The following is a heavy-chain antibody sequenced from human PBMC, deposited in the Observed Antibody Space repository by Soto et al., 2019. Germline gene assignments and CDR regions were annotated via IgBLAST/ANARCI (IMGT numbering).Heavy chain of an antibody. CDR2: INGGDGNT. V-gene: IGHV1-3*01. J-gene: IGHJ4*02. CDR1: GYTFTSYA. Sequence: QVQLVQSGAEVKKPAASVKVSCKASGYTFTSYAMHWVRQAPGQRLEWMGWINGGDGNTKYSQKFQGRVTITRDTSASTAYMELSSLRSEDTAVYYCATGPRREYWGQGSLVTVSS. CDR3: ATGPRREY.